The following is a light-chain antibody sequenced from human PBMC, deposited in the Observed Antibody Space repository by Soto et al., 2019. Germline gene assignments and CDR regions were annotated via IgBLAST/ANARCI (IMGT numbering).Light chain of an antibody. J-gene: IGLJ2*01. CDR3: ETWDNSLDIVV. V-gene: IGLV1-51*01. CDR2: DNN. CDR1: SSNIGIYY. Sequence: QSVLTQPPSVSAAPGQKVTISCSGSSSNIGIYYVSWYQHLPGADPQLLIYDNNKRPSGIPDRFSGSKSGTSATLDITGLQTGDEADYYCETWDNSLDIVVFGGGTKLTVL.